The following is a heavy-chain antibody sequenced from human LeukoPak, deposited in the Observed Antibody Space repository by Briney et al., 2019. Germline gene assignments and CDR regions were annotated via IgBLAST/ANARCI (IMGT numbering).Heavy chain of an antibody. D-gene: IGHD6-19*01. V-gene: IGHV4-59*01. CDR2: IYYSGNT. Sequence: PSETLSLICTVSGGSLTTYYWSWIRQPPGKGLEWIGYIYYSGNTNYNPSLKSRVTISVDPSKNQFSLKLSSVTAADTAVYYCARSDGVYSSGWYMDYWGQGTLVTVSS. CDR1: GGSLTTYY. CDR3: ARSDGVYSSGWYMDY. J-gene: IGHJ4*02.